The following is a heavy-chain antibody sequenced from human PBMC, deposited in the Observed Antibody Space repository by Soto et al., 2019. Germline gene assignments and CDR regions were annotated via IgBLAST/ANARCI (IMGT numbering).Heavy chain of an antibody. J-gene: IGHJ4*02. D-gene: IGHD3-22*01. CDR2: IYSSGDT. CDR3: ARDAYYYDTRGYYLVDY. Sequence: QVQLQESGPGLVKPSETLSLTCTVSGGSISTYYWSWIRQPAGKGLEWIGRIYSSGDTYYHPSLESRVSMPVDTSNNQFSLKLSSVTAADTAVYYCARDAYYYDTRGYYLVDYWRQGLLVTVSS. CDR1: GGSISTYY. V-gene: IGHV4-4*07.